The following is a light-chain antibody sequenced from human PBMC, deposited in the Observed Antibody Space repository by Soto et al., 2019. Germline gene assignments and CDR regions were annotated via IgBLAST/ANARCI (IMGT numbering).Light chain of an antibody. Sequence: QSVLTQPASVSGSPGQSITISCTGTSSDVGGYNYVSWYQQHPGKAPKLMIYDVSNRPSEVSNRFSGSKSGNTASLTISGLQAEDEADYYCSSYTSSSTLWVFGTGTKVTVL. CDR3: SSYTSSSTLWV. CDR1: SSDVGGYNY. CDR2: DVS. V-gene: IGLV2-14*01. J-gene: IGLJ1*01.